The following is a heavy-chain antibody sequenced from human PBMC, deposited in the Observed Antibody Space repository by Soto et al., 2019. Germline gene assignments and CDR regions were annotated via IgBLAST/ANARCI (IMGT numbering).Heavy chain of an antibody. CDR3: AKDGGTTLGGMWYFDC. J-gene: IGHJ4*02. D-gene: IGHD3-10*01. CDR2: ISDTGGTT. Sequence: EVQLLESGGGLVQPGGSLRLSCAASGFDSTTYAMGWVRQAPGKGLEWVSTISDTGGTTYYADSVTGRFTISRDNSKNTLYLQMNSLTAEDTAIYYCAKDGGTTLGGMWYFDCWGQGTLVTVSS. V-gene: IGHV3-23*01. CDR1: GFDSTTYA.